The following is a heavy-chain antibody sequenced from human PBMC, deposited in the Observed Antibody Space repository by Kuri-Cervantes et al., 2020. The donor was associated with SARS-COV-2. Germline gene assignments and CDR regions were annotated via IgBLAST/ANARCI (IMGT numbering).Heavy chain of an antibody. CDR2: INHSGNT. J-gene: IGHJ4*02. CDR3: ARSFSVTTCDY. CDR1: GGSISSSSYY. Sequence: SETLSLTCTVSGGSISSSSYYWGWIRQPPGKGLEWIGEINHSGNTNYDPSLKSRVTISIDTSKNQFSLKLSSVTAADTAVYYCARSFSVTTCDYWGQGTLVTVSS. V-gene: IGHV4-39*01. D-gene: IGHD4-11*01.